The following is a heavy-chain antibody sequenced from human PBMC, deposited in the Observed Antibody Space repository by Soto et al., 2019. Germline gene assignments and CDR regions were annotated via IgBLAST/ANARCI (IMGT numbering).Heavy chain of an antibody. V-gene: IGHV3-23*01. Sequence: EVQLLESGGGLVQPGGSLRISCAASGFTFSNSAMIWVRQAPGKGLEWLSSISDSGSGTYYADSVKDRFTISRDNSKNKVYMQMNSLRTEDTAIYYCEKLVAAAGTDYWGQGTLVTVSS. CDR2: ISDSGSGT. J-gene: IGHJ4*02. CDR3: EKLVAAAGTDY. D-gene: IGHD6-13*01. CDR1: GFTFSNSA.